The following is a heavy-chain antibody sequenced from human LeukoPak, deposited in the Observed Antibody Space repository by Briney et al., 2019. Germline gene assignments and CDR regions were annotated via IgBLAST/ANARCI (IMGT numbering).Heavy chain of an antibody. D-gene: IGHD3-22*01. CDR1: GSTFSSYS. J-gene: IGHJ4*02. CDR3: AKGSYYDSSGSFYFDY. Sequence: PGGSLRLSCAASGSTFSSYSMNWVRQAPGKGLEWVSGISGSGDNTYYADSVKGRFTISRDNSKNTLYVQVNSLGTEDTAAYYCAKGSYYDSSGSFYFDYWGQGTLVTVSS. V-gene: IGHV3-23*01. CDR2: ISGSGDNT.